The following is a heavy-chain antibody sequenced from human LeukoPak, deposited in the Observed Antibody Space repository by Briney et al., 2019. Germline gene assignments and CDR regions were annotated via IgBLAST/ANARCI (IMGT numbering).Heavy chain of an antibody. CDR1: GYTFTSYY. V-gene: IGHV1-46*01. J-gene: IGHJ4*02. Sequence: ASVKVSCKASGYTFTSYYMHWVRQAPGQGLEWMGIINPSGGSTSYAQKFQGRVTMTRDMSTSTVYMELSSLRSEDTAVYYCAKDFRERKAAADRTRDYWGQGTLVTVSS. D-gene: IGHD6-13*01. CDR2: INPSGGST. CDR3: AKDFRERKAAADRTRDY.